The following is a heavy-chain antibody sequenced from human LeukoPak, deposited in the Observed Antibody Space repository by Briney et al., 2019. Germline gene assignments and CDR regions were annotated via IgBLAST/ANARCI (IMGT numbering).Heavy chain of an antibody. CDR2: IYYSGST. J-gene: IGHJ3*02. CDR3: ARNPSTVTAPGAFDI. V-gene: IGHV4-31*03. D-gene: IGHD4-17*01. CDR1: GGSISSGGYY. Sequence: SQTLSLTCTVSGGSISSGGYYWGWIRQHPGKGLEWIGYIYYSGSTYYNPSLKSRVTISVDTSKNQFSLKLSSVTAADTAVYYCARNPSTVTAPGAFDIWGQGTMVTVSS.